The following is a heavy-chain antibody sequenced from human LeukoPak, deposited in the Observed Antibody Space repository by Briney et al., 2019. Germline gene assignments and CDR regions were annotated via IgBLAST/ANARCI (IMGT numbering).Heavy chain of an antibody. CDR1: GFTFSSYS. D-gene: IGHD3-10*01. Sequence: GGSLRLSCAASGFTFSSYSMNWVRQAPGKGLEWVSSISSGSSYIYYADSVKGRFTISRDNAKNSLYLQMNSLRAEDTAVYYCARAVGSYYNLGSMDVWGQGTTVTVSS. CDR2: ISSGSSYI. V-gene: IGHV3-21*01. CDR3: ARAVGSYYNLGSMDV. J-gene: IGHJ6*02.